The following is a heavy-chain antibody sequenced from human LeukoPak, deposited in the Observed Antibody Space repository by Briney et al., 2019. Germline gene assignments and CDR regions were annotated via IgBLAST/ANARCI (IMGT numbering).Heavy chain of an antibody. V-gene: IGHV4-61*02. D-gene: IGHD3-10*01. Sequence: SETLSLTCTVSGGSISSGSYYWSWLRQPAGKGLEWIGRIYTSGSTNYNPSLKSRVTISVDTSKNQFSLKLSSVTAADTAVYYCASSPRYYYGSGSYYRFDYWGQGTLVTVSS. CDR2: IYTSGST. CDR1: GGSISSGSYY. CDR3: ASSPRYYYGSGSYYRFDY. J-gene: IGHJ4*02.